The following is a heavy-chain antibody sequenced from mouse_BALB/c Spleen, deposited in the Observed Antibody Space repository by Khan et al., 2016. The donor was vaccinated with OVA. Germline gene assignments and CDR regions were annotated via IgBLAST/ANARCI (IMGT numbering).Heavy chain of an antibody. CDR1: GLSLTNYS. D-gene: IGHD1-1*02. J-gene: IGHJ3*01. CDR2: IWSAGST. Sequence: QVQLKESGPGLVQPSQRLSITCTVSGLSLTNYSVHWARQSPGKGLEWLGVIWSAGSTDYNAAFKSRLTISKDHSRSPVFFKMNSLQSNDTAIYDYAIRGYDQGRVALFAYWGEGTLVTVTA. V-gene: IGHV2-2*03. CDR3: AIRGYDQGRVALFAY.